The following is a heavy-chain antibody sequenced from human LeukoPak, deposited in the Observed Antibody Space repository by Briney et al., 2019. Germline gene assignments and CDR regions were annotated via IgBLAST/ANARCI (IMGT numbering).Heavy chain of an antibody. J-gene: IGHJ3*02. Sequence: SETLSLTCTVSGGSISSGSYYWRWIRQPAGKGLEWIGRIYTSGSTNYNPSLKSRVTISVDTSKNQFSLKLSSVTAANTAVYYWARSSYYYGSSGYIDAFDIWGQGTMVTVSS. CDR1: GGSISSGSYY. CDR2: IYTSGST. D-gene: IGHD3-22*01. CDR3: ARSSYYYGSSGYIDAFDI. V-gene: IGHV4-61*02.